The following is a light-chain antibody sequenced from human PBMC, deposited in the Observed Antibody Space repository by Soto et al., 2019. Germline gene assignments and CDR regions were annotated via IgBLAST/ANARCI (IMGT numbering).Light chain of an antibody. CDR3: KSYAGSNPYV. CDR2: EFV. Sequence: QSALTQSLSASGAPGQSVTISCTGTKNAIGFYPFVSLYQHLPCNAPQLIIYEFVPRPSGVPDRFSGSQSGNTASLSVSGLRAADEANYFCKSYAGSNPYVLGTGTKVTVL. CDR1: KNAIGFYPF. J-gene: IGLJ1*01. V-gene: IGLV2-8*01.